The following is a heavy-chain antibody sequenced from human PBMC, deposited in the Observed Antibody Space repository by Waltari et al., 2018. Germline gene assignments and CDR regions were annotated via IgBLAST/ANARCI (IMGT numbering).Heavy chain of an antibody. Sequence: EVQLLESGGDLIEPGGSLRLSCAASGFTFSHFAMTWVRQAPGKRLEWVSSIRGSGGTSYYTDSLTGRFTVSRDNADNTLYLQMNNLRADDTGIYYCAKDRGSGRIFFDSWGRGTLVVVSS. J-gene: IGHJ4*02. CDR2: IRGSGGTS. CDR1: GFTFSHFA. D-gene: IGHD3-10*01. V-gene: IGHV3-23*01. CDR3: AKDRGSGRIFFDS.